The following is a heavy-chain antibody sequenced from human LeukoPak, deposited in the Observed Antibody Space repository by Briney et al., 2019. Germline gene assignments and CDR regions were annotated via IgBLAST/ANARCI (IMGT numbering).Heavy chain of an antibody. V-gene: IGHV2-5*01. CDR3: AHRGASSSSGWFAEYFQH. CDR1: GFSLSTSGVG. J-gene: IGHJ1*01. Sequence: ESGPTLVKPTQTLTLTCTFSGFSLSTSGVGVGWIRQPPGKALEWLALLYWNDDKRYNPSLKSRLTITMDTSKNQVVLTMTNMDPVDTATYYCAHRGASSSSGWFAEYFQHWGQGTLVTVSS. D-gene: IGHD6-6*01. CDR2: LYWNDDK.